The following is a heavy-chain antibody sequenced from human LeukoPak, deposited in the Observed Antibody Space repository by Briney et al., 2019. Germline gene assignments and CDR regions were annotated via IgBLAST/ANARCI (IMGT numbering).Heavy chain of an antibody. CDR1: GFTFNNFA. CDR3: ARDGWEYSSSWYYFHY. Sequence: GGSLRLSCAASGFTFNNFAMAWVRQAPGKGLEWVSSISSSGDNTYYADSVKGRFTISRDNSKNTLNLQMNSLKAEDTAAYYCARDGWEYSSSWYYFHYWGQGTLVTVSS. D-gene: IGHD6-13*01. J-gene: IGHJ4*02. V-gene: IGHV3-23*01. CDR2: ISSSGDNT.